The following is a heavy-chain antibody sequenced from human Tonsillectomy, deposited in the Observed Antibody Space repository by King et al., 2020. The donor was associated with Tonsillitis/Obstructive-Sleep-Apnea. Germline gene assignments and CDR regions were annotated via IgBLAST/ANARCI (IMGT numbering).Heavy chain of an antibody. CDR3: VKDWIGWVGY. Sequence: VQLVESGGGLVQPGGSLRLSCSASGFTFSSYAMHWVRQAPGKGLVYVSAISSNGGSTYYADSVKGRFTISRDNSKNTLYLQMSSLRAEDTAVYYCVKDWIGWVGYWGQGTLVTVSS. J-gene: IGHJ4*02. CDR2: ISSNGGST. V-gene: IGHV3-64D*06. D-gene: IGHD3-3*01. CDR1: GFTFSSYA.